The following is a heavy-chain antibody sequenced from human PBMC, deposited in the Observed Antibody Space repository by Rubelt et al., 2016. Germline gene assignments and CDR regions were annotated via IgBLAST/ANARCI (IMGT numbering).Heavy chain of an antibody. Sequence: QVQLVQSGAEVKKPGSSVKVSCKASGGTFSSYAISWVRQAPGQGLEWMGGIIPVFGTANYAQKFPGRSTMTADESTSTAYMELGSLRSEDTAVYYCATTIAIRPYYFDYWGQGTLVTVSS. CDR3: ATTIAIRPYYFDY. V-gene: IGHV1-69*01. J-gene: IGHJ4*02. D-gene: IGHD6-6*01. CDR1: GGTFSSYA. CDR2: IIPVFGTA.